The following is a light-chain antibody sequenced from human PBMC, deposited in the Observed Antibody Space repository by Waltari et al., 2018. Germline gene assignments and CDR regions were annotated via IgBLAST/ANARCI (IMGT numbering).Light chain of an antibody. CDR1: QSISKD. J-gene: IGKJ1*01. CDR2: DAS. V-gene: IGKV3-20*01. CDR3: QKYGTLPAT. Sequence: SCRASQSISKDLAWYQQKPGQAPTLLIFDASSRATGIPDRFSGSGSGTDFSLTISRLEPEDVAVYYCQKYGTLPATFGQGTKVEIK.